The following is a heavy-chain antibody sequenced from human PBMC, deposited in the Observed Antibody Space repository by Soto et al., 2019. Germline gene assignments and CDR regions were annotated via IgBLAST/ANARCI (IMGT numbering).Heavy chain of an antibody. V-gene: IGHV1-18*01. CDR3: ARGSKLWFGELFVGSLFHY. CDR2: ISAYNGNT. CDR1: GYTFTSYG. D-gene: IGHD3-10*01. Sequence: QVQLVQSGAEVKKPGASVKVSCKASGYTFTSYGISWVRQAPGQGLEWMGWISAYNGNTNYAQKLQGRVTMTTDTSTITAYMELRSLRSDDSAVYYCARGSKLWFGELFVGSLFHYWGQGTLVTVCS. J-gene: IGHJ4*02.